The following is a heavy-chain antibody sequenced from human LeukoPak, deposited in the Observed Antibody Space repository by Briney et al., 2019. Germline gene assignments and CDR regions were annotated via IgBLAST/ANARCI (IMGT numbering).Heavy chain of an antibody. CDR3: AREGYRLLPNSWYFDY. J-gene: IGHJ4*02. V-gene: IGHV3-33*01. CDR2: IWYDGSNK. CDR1: GFTFSSYG. D-gene: IGHD2-15*01. Sequence: PGGSLRLSCAASGFTFSSYGMHWVRQAPGKGLEWVAVIWYDGSNKYYADSVKGRFTISRDNSKNTLYLQMNSLRAEDTAVYYCAREGYRLLPNSWYFDYWGQGTLVTVSS.